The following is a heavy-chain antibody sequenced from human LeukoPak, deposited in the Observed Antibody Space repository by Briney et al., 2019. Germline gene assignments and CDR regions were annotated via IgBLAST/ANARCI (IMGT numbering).Heavy chain of an antibody. J-gene: IGHJ4*02. V-gene: IGHV3-21*04. CDR2: ISSSSSYI. CDR3: ANGPAAADTDVDY. CDR1: GFTFSSYS. Sequence: GGSLRLSCAASGFTFSSYSMNWVRQAPGKGLEWVSSISSSSSYIYYADSVKGRFTISRDNAKNSLYLQMNSLRADDTAVYYCANGPAAADTDVDYWGQGTLVTVSS. D-gene: IGHD6-13*01.